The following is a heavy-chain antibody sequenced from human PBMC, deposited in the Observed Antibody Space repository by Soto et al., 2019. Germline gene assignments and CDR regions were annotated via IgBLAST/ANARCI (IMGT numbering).Heavy chain of an antibody. CDR3: ARVMERDWFDP. CDR1: GGSISSGGYS. J-gene: IGHJ5*02. Sequence: PSETLSLTCAVSGGSISSGGYSWSWIRQPPGKGLEWIGYIFHSGSTYYNPSLKSRVTISVDRSKNQFSLKLSSVTAADTAVYYCARVMERDWFDPWGQGTLVTVSS. CDR2: IFHSGST. D-gene: IGHD1-1*01. V-gene: IGHV4-30-2*01.